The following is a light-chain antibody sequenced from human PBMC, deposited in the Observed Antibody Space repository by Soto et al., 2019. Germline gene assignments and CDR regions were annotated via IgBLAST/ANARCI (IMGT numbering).Light chain of an antibody. CDR1: QSVGGY. J-gene: IGKJ4*01. V-gene: IGKV3-11*01. Sequence: EIVLTQSPATLSLSPGERATLSCRASQSVGGYLDWYQQKPGQAPRLLIYDASNRASGIPARFSGSGSVTDFTLTISSLETEDLAVYYCHQRSNWPPLTFGGGTKVEIK. CDR3: HQRSNWPPLT. CDR2: DAS.